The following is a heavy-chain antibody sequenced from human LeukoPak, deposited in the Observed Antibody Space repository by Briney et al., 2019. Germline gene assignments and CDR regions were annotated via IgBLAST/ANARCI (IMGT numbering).Heavy chain of an antibody. CDR3: ASQRITMVRASFDY. J-gene: IGHJ4*02. CDR1: GFTFSSYS. Sequence: GGSLRLSCAASGFTFSSYSMNWVRQAPGKGLEWVSSISSSSSYIYYADSVKGRFTISRDNAKNSLYLQMNSLRAEDTAVYYCASQRITMVRASFDYWGQGTLVTVSS. D-gene: IGHD3-10*01. V-gene: IGHV3-21*01. CDR2: ISSSSSYI.